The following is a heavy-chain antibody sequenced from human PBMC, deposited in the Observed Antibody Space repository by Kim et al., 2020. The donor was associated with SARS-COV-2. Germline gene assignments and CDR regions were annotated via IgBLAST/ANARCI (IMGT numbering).Heavy chain of an antibody. Sequence: GGSLRLSCEASGFSLSGYSMNWVRQAPGKGLEWVSSISSSTRYINYGHSVNGRFTVSRDSAKNSLYLQMNTLRADETAVYYCARDQGDCGSVGESFDLWG. CDR1: GFSLSGYS. D-gene: IGHD2-21*02. CDR2: ISSSTRYI. CDR3: ARDQGDCGSVGESFDL. V-gene: IGHV3-21*01. J-gene: IGHJ3*01.